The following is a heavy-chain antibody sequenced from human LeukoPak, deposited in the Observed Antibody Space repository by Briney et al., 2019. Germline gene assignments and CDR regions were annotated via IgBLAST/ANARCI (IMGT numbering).Heavy chain of an antibody. V-gene: IGHV3-23*01. D-gene: IGHD6-6*01. CDR2: ISGSGGST. J-gene: IGHJ4*02. CDR3: AKDNTGSVYSSSSYDY. CDR1: GFTFSSYA. Sequence: PGGSLRLSCAASGFTFSSYAMSWVRQAPGKGLEWVSAISGSGGSTYYADSVKGRFTISRDNSKNTLYLQMNSLRAEDTAVYYCAKDNTGSVYSSSSYDYWGQGTLVTVSS.